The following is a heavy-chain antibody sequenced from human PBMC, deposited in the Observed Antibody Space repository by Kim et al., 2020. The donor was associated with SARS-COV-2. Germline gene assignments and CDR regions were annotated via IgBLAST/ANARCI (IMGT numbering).Heavy chain of an antibody. CDR3: AGGMGWLVED. D-gene: IGHD6-19*01. CDR1: GFTFSTYY. V-gene: IGHV3-7*01. Sequence: GGSLRLSCAASGFTFSTYYMTWVRQAPGKGLEWVANIKQDGSEKEYVDSVKGRFTISRDNAKNSLYLQMNSLRAEDTAVYYCAGGMGWLVEDWGQGTLVTVSS. J-gene: IGHJ4*02. CDR2: IKQDGSEK.